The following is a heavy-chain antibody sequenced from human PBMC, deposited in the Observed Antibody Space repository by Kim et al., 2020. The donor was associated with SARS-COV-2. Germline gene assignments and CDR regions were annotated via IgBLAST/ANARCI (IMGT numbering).Heavy chain of an antibody. CDR2: GGRT. J-gene: IGHJ4*02. Sequence: GGRTSYAQKFQGRVTMTRDTSTSTVYMELSSLRSEDTAVYYCARDVRGDYWGQGTLVPVSS. CDR3: ARDVRGDY. D-gene: IGHD3-16*01. V-gene: IGHV1-46*01.